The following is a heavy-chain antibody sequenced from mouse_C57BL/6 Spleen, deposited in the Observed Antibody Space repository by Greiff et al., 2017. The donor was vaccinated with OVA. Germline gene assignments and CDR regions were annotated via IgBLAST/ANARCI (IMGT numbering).Heavy chain of an antibody. D-gene: IGHD3-3*01. CDR2: INPGSGGT. J-gene: IGHJ3*01. Sequence: QVQLQQSGAELVRPGTSVKVSCKASGYAFTNYLIEWVKQRPGQGLEWIGVINPGSGGTNYNEKFKGKATLTADKSSSTAYMQLSSLTSEDSAVYVCARSGWDRAYWGQGTLVTVSA. CDR1: GYAFTNYL. CDR3: ARSGWDRAY. V-gene: IGHV1-54*01.